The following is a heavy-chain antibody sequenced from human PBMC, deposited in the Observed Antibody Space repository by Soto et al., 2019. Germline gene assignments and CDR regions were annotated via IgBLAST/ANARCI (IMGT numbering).Heavy chain of an antibody. J-gene: IGHJ6*02. V-gene: IGHV3-30*18. D-gene: IGHD6-13*01. CDR1: GFTFSSYG. Sequence: PGGSLRLSCAASGFTFSSYGMHWVRQAPGKGLEWVAVISYDGSNKYYAGSVKGRFTISRDNSKNTLYLQMNSLRAEDTAVYYCAKDERGSSWYGYYYYYGMDVWGQGTTVTVSS. CDR3: AKDERGSSWYGYYYYYGMDV. CDR2: ISYDGSNK.